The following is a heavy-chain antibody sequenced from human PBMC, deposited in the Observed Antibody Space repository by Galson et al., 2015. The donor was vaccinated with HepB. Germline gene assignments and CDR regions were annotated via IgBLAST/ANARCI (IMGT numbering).Heavy chain of an antibody. V-gene: IGHV1-3*01. CDR1: GYTFTSYA. J-gene: IGHJ4*02. CDR2: INAGNGNT. CDR3: AKGSGSYLYNDY. D-gene: IGHD3-10*01. Sequence: SVKVSCKASGYTFTSYAMHWVRQAPGQRLEWMGWINAGNGNTKYSQKFQGRVTITRDTSASTAYMELSSLRSEDTAVYYCAKGSGSYLYNDYWGQGTLVTVSS.